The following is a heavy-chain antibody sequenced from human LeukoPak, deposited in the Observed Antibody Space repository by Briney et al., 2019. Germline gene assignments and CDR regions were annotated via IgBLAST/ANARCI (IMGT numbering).Heavy chain of an antibody. J-gene: IGHJ4*02. Sequence: ASVKVSCKASGYTFTSYGISWVRQAPGQGLEWMGWMNPNSGNTGYAQKFQGRVTITRNTSISTAYMELSSLRSEDTAVYYCARGNSGSYGDPVDYWGQGTLVTVSS. D-gene: IGHD1-26*01. V-gene: IGHV1-8*03. CDR2: MNPNSGNT. CDR1: GYTFTSYG. CDR3: ARGNSGSYGDPVDY.